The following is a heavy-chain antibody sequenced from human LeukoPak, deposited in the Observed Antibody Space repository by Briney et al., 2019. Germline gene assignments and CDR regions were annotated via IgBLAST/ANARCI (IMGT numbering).Heavy chain of an antibody. CDR1: GYTFTSYD. J-gene: IGHJ3*02. CDR2: MNPNSGNT. CDR3: ARGDTRRFTYYYGSGTRAFDI. Sequence: GASVKVSCKASGYTFTSYDINWVRQATGQGLEWMGWMNPNSGNTGYAQKFQGRVTMTRNTSISTAYMELSSLRSEDTAVYYCARGDTRRFTYYYGSGTRAFDIWGQGTMVTVSS. D-gene: IGHD3-10*01. V-gene: IGHV1-8*01.